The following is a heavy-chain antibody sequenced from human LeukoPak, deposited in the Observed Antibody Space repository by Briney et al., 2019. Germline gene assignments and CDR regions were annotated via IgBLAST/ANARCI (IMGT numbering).Heavy chain of an antibody. CDR2: IYYSGST. Sequence: SETLSLTCTVSGGSISSSSYYWGWIRQPPGKGLEWIGSIYYSGSTYYNPSLKSRVTISLGTSKNQFSLKLSSVTAADTAVYYCAREDGEDGYNYVAYWGQGTLVTVSS. CDR1: GGSISSSSYY. D-gene: IGHD5-24*01. J-gene: IGHJ4*02. V-gene: IGHV4-39*07. CDR3: AREDGEDGYNYVAY.